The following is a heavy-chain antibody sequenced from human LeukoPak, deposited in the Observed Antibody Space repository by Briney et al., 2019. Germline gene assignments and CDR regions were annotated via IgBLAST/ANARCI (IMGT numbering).Heavy chain of an antibody. Sequence: ASVKVSYKASGYTLTSYGISWVRQAPGQGLEWMGWISAYNGNTNYAQKLQGRVTMTTDTSTSTAYMELRSLRSDDTAVYYCASSSGWTTPDAFDYWGRGTLVTVSS. V-gene: IGHV1-18*01. D-gene: IGHD6-19*01. CDR2: ISAYNGNT. CDR1: GYTLTSYG. CDR3: ASSSGWTTPDAFDY. J-gene: IGHJ4*02.